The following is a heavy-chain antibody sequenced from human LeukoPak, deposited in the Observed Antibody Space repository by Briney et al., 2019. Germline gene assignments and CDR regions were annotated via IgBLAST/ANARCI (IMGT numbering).Heavy chain of an antibody. V-gene: IGHV3-30-3*01. CDR1: KFTFSTFA. J-gene: IGHJ5*02. D-gene: IGHD4-23*01. CDR3: AREGGDLRWKNRFDP. Sequence: GGSLRLSCAASKFTFSTFAMHWVRQAPGKGLEWVALTSSDGSSKYYTDSVKGRFTISRDNSKNTLYLQMNSLRAEDTAVYYCAREGGDLRWKNRFDPWGQGTLVTVSS. CDR2: TSSDGSSK.